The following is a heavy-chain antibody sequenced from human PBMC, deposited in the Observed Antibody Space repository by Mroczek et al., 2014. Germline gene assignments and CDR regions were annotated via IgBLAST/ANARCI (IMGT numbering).Heavy chain of an antibody. Sequence: QVQLQQWGPGLVKPSQTLSLTCTVSGGSISSGGYYWSWIRQHPGKGLEWIGYIYYSGSTYYNPSLKSRVTISVDTSKNQFSLKLSSVTAADTAVYYCARGPVILTGYPYYFDYWGQGTLVTVSS. V-gene: IGHV4-31*03. CDR2: IYYSGST. D-gene: IGHD3-9*01. J-gene: IGHJ4*02. CDR1: GGSISSGGYY. CDR3: ARGPVILTGYPYYFDY.